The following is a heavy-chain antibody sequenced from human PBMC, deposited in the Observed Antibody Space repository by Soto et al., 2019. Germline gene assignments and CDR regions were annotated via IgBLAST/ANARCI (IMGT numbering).Heavy chain of an antibody. CDR3: ATRVTAGN. Sequence: GGSLRLSCAASGFTVSSNYMSWVRQAPGKGLEWVSFIYSDGSTYYADSVRGRFTISRDNSNNTLYLQMNSLRAEDTAVYYCATRVTAGNWGQGTLVTVSS. J-gene: IGHJ4*02. CDR2: IYSDGST. V-gene: IGHV3-66*01. D-gene: IGHD2-21*02. CDR1: GFTVSSNY.